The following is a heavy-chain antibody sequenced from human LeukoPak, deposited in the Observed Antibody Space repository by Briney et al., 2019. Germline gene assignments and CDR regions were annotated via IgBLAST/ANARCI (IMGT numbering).Heavy chain of an antibody. CDR2: IGPHSSAT. D-gene: IGHD2/OR15-2a*01. V-gene: IGHV1-2*02. CDR3: AREGNGLLSKDFDN. CDR1: GFTFTDYY. Sequence: ASMKVSCKFSGFTFTDYYIHWVRQAPGQGLEWMGYIGPHSSATSSPQEFQGRVTITRHTSMSTAYIDLTSLTSDDTAVYYSAREGNGLLSKDFDNWGQGTLVTVSS. J-gene: IGHJ4*02.